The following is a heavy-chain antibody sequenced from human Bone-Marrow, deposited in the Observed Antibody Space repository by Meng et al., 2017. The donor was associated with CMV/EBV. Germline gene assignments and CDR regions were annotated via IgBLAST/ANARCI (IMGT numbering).Heavy chain of an antibody. V-gene: IGHV4-34*01. CDR2: INHSGST. CDR1: GGSFSGYY. J-gene: IGHJ4*02. CDR3: ARSVNYDFWSGSPVGSFDY. Sequence: SETLSLTCAVYGGSFSGYYWSWIRQPPGKGLEWIGEINHSGSTNSNPSLKSRVTISVDTSKNQFSLKLSSVTAADTAVYYCARSVNYDFWSGSPVGSFDYWGQGTLVTVSS. D-gene: IGHD3-3*01.